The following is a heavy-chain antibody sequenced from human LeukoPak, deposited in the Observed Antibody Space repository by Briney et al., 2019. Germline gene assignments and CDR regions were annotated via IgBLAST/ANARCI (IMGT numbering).Heavy chain of an antibody. CDR2: ISYDGSNK. V-gene: IGHV3-30-3*01. D-gene: IGHD5-24*01. CDR1: GFTFSSYA. J-gene: IGHJ4*02. CDR3: ASGGWLPHDTDYFDY. Sequence: PGGSLRLSCAASGFTFSSYAMHWVRQAPGKGLEWVAVISYDGSNKYYADSVKGRFTISRDNSKNTLYLQMNSLRAEDTAVYYRASGGWLPHDTDYFDYWGQGTLVTVSS.